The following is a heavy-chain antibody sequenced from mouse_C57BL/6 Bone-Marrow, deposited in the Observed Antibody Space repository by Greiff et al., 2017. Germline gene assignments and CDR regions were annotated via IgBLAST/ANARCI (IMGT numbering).Heavy chain of an antibody. CDR2: INPGSGGT. Sequence: QVQLKQSGAELVRPGTSVKVSCKASGYAFTNYLIEWVKQRPGQGLEWIGVINPGSGGTNYNEKFKGKATLTADKSSSTAYMQLSSLTSEDSAVYFCAVYDYDRFAYWGQGTLVTVSA. V-gene: IGHV1-54*01. CDR3: AVYDYDRFAY. J-gene: IGHJ3*01. CDR1: GYAFTNYL. D-gene: IGHD2-4*01.